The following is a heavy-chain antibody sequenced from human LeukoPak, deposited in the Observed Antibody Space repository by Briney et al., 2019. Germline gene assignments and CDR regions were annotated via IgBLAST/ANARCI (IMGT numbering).Heavy chain of an antibody. CDR3: ASSESYI. CDR2: INHSGST. D-gene: IGHD3-10*01. Sequence: SETLSLTCAVYGGSFSGYYWSWIRQPPGKGLEWIGEINHSGSTNYNPSLKSRVTISVDTSKNQFSLKLSSVTAADTAVYYCASSESYIWGQGTLVTVSS. J-gene: IGHJ4*02. V-gene: IGHV4-34*01. CDR1: GGSFSGYY.